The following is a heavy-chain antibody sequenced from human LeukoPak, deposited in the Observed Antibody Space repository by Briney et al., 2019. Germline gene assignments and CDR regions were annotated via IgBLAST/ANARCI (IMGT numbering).Heavy chain of an antibody. D-gene: IGHD6-19*01. J-gene: IGHJ4*02. CDR2: ISSDGSTT. V-gene: IGHV3-74*01. Sequence: PGGSLRLSCAASGFTFNSYWMHWVRQAPGKGLVWVSRISSDGSTTSCADSVKGRFTISRDNSKNTLYLQMNSLRAEDTAVYYCAKDHDSSGWYFSGLKDYWGQGTLVTVSS. CDR1: GFTFNSYW. CDR3: AKDHDSSGWYFSGLKDY.